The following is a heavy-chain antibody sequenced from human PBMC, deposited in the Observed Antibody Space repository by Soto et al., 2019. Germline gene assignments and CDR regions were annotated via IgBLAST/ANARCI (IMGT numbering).Heavy chain of an antibody. J-gene: IGHJ5*02. D-gene: IGHD3-9*01. Sequence: LSLTCTVSGGSISSYYWSWIRQPPGKGLEWIGYIYYSGSTNYNPSLKSRVTISVDTSKNQFSLKLSSVTAADTAVYYCARAPPPYYDILSVPAFGWFDPWGQGTLVTVSS. CDR2: IYYSGST. CDR3: ARAPPPYYDILSVPAFGWFDP. V-gene: IGHV4-59*01. CDR1: GGSISSYY.